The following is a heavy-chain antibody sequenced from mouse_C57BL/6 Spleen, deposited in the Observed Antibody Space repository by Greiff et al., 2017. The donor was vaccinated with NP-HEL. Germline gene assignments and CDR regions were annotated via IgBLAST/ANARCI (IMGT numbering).Heavy chain of an antibody. J-gene: IGHJ4*01. CDR3: ARQEDMDMGWKGAMDY. CDR2: ISSGGSYT. D-gene: IGHD1-1*02. Sequence: EVQLMESGGDLVKPGGSLKLSCAASGFTFSSYGMSWVRQTPDKRLEWVATISSGGSYTYYPDSVKGRFTISRDNAKNTLYLQMSSLKSEDTAMYDCARQEDMDMGWKGAMDYWGQGTSVTVSS. CDR1: GFTFSSYG. V-gene: IGHV5-6*01.